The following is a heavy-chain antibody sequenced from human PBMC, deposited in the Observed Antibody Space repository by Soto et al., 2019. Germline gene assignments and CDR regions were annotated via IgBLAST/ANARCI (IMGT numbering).Heavy chain of an antibody. CDR3: PPNSLWSIIAY. D-gene: IGHD3-10*01. CDR2: MSDDGSNK. J-gene: IGHJ4*01. Sequence: SLTLSCAASGFTFSGYVMHWVRQAPGKGLEGVADMSDDGSNKYYAYSVKGRFTISRDNSKNTLHPQMHRLRPEDTAVYYCPPNSLWSIIAYWGQPTLVTVSS. CDR1: GFTFSGYV. V-gene: IGHV3-30-3*01.